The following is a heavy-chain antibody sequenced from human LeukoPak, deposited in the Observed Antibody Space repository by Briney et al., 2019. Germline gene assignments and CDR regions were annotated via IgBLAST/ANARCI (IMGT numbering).Heavy chain of an antibody. CDR2: ISYDGSNK. CDR1: GFTFSSYG. Sequence: GGSLRLSCAASGFTFSSYGMHWVRQAPGKGLEWVAVISYDGSNKYYADSVKGRFTISRDNSKNTLYLQMNSLRAEDTAVYYCARDSPYYYDSSGYSTFNHYYYGMDVWGQGTTVTVSS. V-gene: IGHV3-30*03. D-gene: IGHD3-22*01. J-gene: IGHJ6*02. CDR3: ARDSPYYYDSSGYSTFNHYYYGMDV.